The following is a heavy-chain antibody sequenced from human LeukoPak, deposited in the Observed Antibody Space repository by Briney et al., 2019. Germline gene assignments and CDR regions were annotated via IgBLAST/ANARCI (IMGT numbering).Heavy chain of an antibody. D-gene: IGHD3-10*01. CDR2: INPNSGGT. Sequence: GASVKVSCKASGYTFTDYYMHWARQAPGQGLEWMGWINPNSGGTNYAQKFQGRVTMTRDTSISTAYMELSRLRSDDTAVYYCAREGGYGSGSYFWFDPWGQGTLVTVSS. J-gene: IGHJ5*02. CDR1: GYTFTDYY. CDR3: AREGGYGSGSYFWFDP. V-gene: IGHV1-2*02.